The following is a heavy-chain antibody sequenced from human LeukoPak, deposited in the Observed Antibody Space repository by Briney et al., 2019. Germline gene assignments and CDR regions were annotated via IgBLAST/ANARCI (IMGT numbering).Heavy chain of an antibody. CDR1: GFSFNTYG. J-gene: IGHJ4*02. Sequence: GGSLRLSCAASGFSFNTYGMNWVRQAPGKGLEWVSYISSKSTTIYYADSVKGRFTISRDNSKNTLYLQMNSLRVEDTSVYYCAKVEYTSSWYGVGSLDHWGQGTLVTVSS. V-gene: IGHV3-48*01. CDR3: AKVEYTSSWYGVGSLDH. D-gene: IGHD6-13*01. CDR2: ISSKSTTI.